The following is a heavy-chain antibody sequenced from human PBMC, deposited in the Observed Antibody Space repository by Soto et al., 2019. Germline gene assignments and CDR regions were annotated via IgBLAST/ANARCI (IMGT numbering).Heavy chain of an antibody. CDR2: IIPIFGTA. CDR3: ASQADSSSWYRNYYYGMDV. Sequence: SVKVSCKASGGTFSSYAISWVRQAPGQGLEWMGGIIPIFGTANYAQKFQGRVTITADESTSTAYMELSSLRSEDTAVYYCASQADSSSWYRNYYYGMDVWGQGTTVTVSS. D-gene: IGHD6-13*01. J-gene: IGHJ6*02. CDR1: GGTFSSYA. V-gene: IGHV1-69*13.